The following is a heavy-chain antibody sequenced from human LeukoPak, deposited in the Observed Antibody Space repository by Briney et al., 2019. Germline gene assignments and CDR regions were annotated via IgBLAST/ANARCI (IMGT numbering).Heavy chain of an antibody. V-gene: IGHV3-23*01. CDR1: GFTFSSYA. D-gene: IGHD2-2*01. Sequence: GGSLRLSCAASGFTFSSYAMSWVRQAPGKGLEWVSAISGSGGGTYYADSVKGRFTISRDNSKNTLYLQMNSLRAEDTAVYYCAKDNIVVVPADYYYYYGMDVWGQGTTVTVSS. CDR3: AKDNIVVVPADYYYYYGMDV. J-gene: IGHJ6*02. CDR2: ISGSGGGT.